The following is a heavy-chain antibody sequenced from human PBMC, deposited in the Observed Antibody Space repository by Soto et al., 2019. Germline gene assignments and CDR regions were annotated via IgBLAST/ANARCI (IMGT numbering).Heavy chain of an antibody. CDR1: GFSFTTAGVA. Sequence: SGPTLVNPTHTLTLTCTFSGFSFTTAGVAVGWIRQTPGGALEWLTLIYYNDDRRFSPSLKTRLTITGDTSKNQVVLSLTNVDPGEKATYFCSRSDGGYEIIYFDFWGQGIPVTVSS. J-gene: IGHJ4*02. CDR3: SRSDGGYEIIYFDF. D-gene: IGHD5-12*01. CDR2: IYYNDDR. V-gene: IGHV2-5*01.